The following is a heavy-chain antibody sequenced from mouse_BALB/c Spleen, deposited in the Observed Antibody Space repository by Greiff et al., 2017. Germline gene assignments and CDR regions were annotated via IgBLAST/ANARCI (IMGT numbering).Heavy chain of an antibody. CDR3: AIYYYGSRYAMDY. Sequence: VQLQQSGAELVKPGASVKLSCTASGFNIKDTYMHWVKQRPEQGLEWIGRIDPANGNTKYDPKFQGKATITADTSSNTAYLQLSSLTSEDTAVYYCAIYYYGSRYAMDYWGQGTSVTVSS. J-gene: IGHJ4*01. CDR2: IDPANGNT. CDR1: GFNIKDTY. D-gene: IGHD1-1*01. V-gene: IGHV14-3*02.